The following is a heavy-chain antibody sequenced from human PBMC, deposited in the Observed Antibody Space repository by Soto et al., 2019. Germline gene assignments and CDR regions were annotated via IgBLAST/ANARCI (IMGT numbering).Heavy chain of an antibody. Sequence: EVQLLESGGGLVQPGGSLRLSCAASGFTFSSSTMNWVRQAPGKGLEWVSAIIDSGGYTYYADSVKGRFTISRDNSKNTLYLQMNSLRAEDTAVYYCAADYLRHNSLNGYYYSYGMDVWGQGTTVTVSS. CDR2: IIDSGGYT. V-gene: IGHV3-23*01. D-gene: IGHD4-17*01. CDR3: AADYLRHNSLNGYYYSYGMDV. J-gene: IGHJ6*02. CDR1: GFTFSSST.